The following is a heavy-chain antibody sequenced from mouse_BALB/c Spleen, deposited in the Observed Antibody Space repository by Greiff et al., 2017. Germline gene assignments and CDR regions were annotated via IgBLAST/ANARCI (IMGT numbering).Heavy chain of an antibody. D-gene: IGHD4-1*01. CDR1: GYSITSDYA. CDR2: ISYSGST. J-gene: IGHJ1*01. Sequence: EVKLMESGPGLVKPSQSLSLTCTVTGYSITSDYAWNWIRQFPGNKLEWMGYISYSGSTSYNPSLKSRISITRDTSKNQFFLQLNSVTTEDTATYYCAWGNWYFDVWGAGTTVTVSS. CDR3: AWGNWYFDV. V-gene: IGHV3-2*02.